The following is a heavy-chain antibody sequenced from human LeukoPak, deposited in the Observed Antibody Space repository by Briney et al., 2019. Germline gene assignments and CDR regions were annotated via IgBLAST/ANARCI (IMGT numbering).Heavy chain of an antibody. CDR1: GGSFSGYY. CDR2: INHSGST. J-gene: IGHJ3*02. V-gene: IGHV4-34*01. D-gene: IGHD2-15*01. CDR3: ARRRAVVVVAAIDDAFDI. Sequence: SETLSLTCAVYGGSFSGYYWSWIRQPPGKGLEWIGEINHSGSTNYNPSLKSRVTISVDTSKNQFSLKLSSVTAADTAVYYCARRRAVVVVAAIDDAFDIWGQGTMVTVSS.